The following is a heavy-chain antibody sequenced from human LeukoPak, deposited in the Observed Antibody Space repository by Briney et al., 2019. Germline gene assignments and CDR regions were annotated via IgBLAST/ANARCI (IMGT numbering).Heavy chain of an antibody. D-gene: IGHD5-12*01. J-gene: IGHJ6*02. CDR1: GYPFTSYW. CDR3: ARIVATTPTSSYYYVMDV. Sequence: PGESLKISCKGSGYPFTSYWIAWVRQMPGKGLEWMGSIYPGDSETRFSPSFQGQVTFSADKFMRVAYLQWSSLKASDTAMYYCARIVATTPTSSYYYVMDVWGQGTTVAVSS. CDR2: IYPGDSET. V-gene: IGHV5-51*01.